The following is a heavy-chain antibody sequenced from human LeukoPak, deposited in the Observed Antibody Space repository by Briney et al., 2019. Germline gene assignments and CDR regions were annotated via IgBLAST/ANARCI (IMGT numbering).Heavy chain of an antibody. V-gene: IGHV4-30-4*02. D-gene: IGHD1-26*01. J-gene: IGHJ4*02. CDR1: GGSTSSGDYY. Sequence: SETLSLTCTVSGGSTSSGDYYWSWIRQPPGKGLEWIGYIYYSGSTYYNPSLKSRVTISVDPSKNQFSLKLSSVTAADTAVYYCARERSGSYDYWGQGTLVTVSS. CDR2: IYYSGST. CDR3: ARERSGSYDY.